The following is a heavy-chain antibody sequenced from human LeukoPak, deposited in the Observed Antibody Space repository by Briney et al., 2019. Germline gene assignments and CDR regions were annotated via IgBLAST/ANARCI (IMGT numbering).Heavy chain of an antibody. J-gene: IGHJ4*02. Sequence: PGESLRLSCAASGFTFDSYWMSWVRQAPGKGLEWVANIKQDGNEKYYVDSVKGRFTIYRDNAENSLYLQMNSLRAEDTAVYYCTRDPLTQNDYWGQGTLVTVSS. D-gene: IGHD1-14*01. V-gene: IGHV3-7*01. CDR3: TRDPLTQNDY. CDR2: IKQDGNEK. CDR1: GFTFDSYW.